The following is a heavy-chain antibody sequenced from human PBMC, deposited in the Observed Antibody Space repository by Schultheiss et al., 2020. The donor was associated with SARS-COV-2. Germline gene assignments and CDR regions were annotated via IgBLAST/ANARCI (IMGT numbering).Heavy chain of an antibody. V-gene: IGHV4-34*01. CDR2: INHSGST. CDR1: GGSFSGYY. Sequence: SETLSLTCAVYGGSFSGYYWSWIRQSPGKGLEWIGEINHSGSTNYNPSLKSRVTISVDTSKNQFSLKLSSVTAADTAVYYCARTMTVTTYWFDPWGQGTLVTVSS. D-gene: IGHD4-11*01. J-gene: IGHJ5*02. CDR3: ARTMTVTTYWFDP.